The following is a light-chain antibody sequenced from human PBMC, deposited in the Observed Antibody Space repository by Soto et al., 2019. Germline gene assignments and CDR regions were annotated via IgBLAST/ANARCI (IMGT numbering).Light chain of an antibody. V-gene: IGKV1-39*01. CDR2: AAS. CDR3: QQSYSTPLT. Sequence: DIQMTQSPSSLSPSVGARVTITCRASRSISGYLNWYQQKPGKAPKLLIYAASSLQSGVPSRFSGSGSGTDFTLTISSLQPEDFATYYCQQSYSTPLTFGGGTKVEIK. J-gene: IGKJ4*01. CDR1: RSISGY.